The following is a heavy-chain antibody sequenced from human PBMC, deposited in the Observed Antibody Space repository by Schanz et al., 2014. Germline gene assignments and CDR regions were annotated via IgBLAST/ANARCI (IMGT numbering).Heavy chain of an antibody. CDR1: GGSISNNY. Sequence: QVHLQESGPGLVKPSETLSLTCTVSGGSISNNYWGWIRQPPGKGLEWIGNIYSSGSTNYNPSLKSRVTISGDTSKNQFSLRLSSVTAADTAVYYCARQGIGYQHGRYYYYMDVWGRGTTVTVS. D-gene: IGHD2-2*01. J-gene: IGHJ6*03. CDR2: IYSSGST. V-gene: IGHV4-59*01. CDR3: ARQGIGYQHGRYYYYMDV.